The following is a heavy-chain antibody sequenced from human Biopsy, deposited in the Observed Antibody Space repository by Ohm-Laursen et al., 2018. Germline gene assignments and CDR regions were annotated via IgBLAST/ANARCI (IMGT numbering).Heavy chain of an antibody. V-gene: IGHV4-59*08. CDR1: GGSISSYY. CDR3: GRREVVITHDAFDT. Sequence: SDTLSLTCTVSGGSISSYYWAWIRPPPGQGLVWIGAVYYSGSTNRSPSLKSRVTILEDTSKNQYFLKLNSGAAADTAVYYCGRREVVITHDAFDTWGQGTMVTVSS. CDR2: VYYSGST. J-gene: IGHJ3*02. D-gene: IGHD3-22*01.